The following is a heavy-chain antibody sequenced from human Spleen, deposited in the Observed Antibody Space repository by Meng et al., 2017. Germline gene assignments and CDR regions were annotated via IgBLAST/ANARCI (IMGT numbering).Heavy chain of an antibody. D-gene: IGHD3-9*01. V-gene: IGHV4-38-2*01. J-gene: IGHJ6*01. CDR3: ARGYYDILTGVYGMDV. Sequence: SETLSLTCAVSGYSITGSYNWGWIRQSPGKGLEWIGSIYQSGSTYYNPSLKSRVTISLDTSKNQFSLKLSSVTAADTAVYYCARGYYDILTGVYGMDVWGQGTTVT. CDR1: GYSITGSYN. CDR2: IYQSGST.